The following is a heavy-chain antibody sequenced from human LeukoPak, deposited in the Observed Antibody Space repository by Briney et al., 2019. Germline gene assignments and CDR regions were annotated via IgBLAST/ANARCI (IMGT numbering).Heavy chain of an antibody. CDR3: SRNGLVDFDY. V-gene: IGHV3-49*04. CDR1: GFAFDDFA. Sequence: GQSLRLSCTTSGFAFDDFAMSWVRQPAGKGLEWVGFIRRRAYGGAAEYAASVKGRFIISRDDSKGIAYLQMNSLKTEDTAIYYCSRNGLVDFDYWGQGSRVIVSP. J-gene: IGHJ4*02. CDR2: IRRRAYGGAA.